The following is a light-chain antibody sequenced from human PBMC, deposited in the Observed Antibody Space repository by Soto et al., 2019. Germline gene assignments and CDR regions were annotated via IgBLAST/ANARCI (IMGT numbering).Light chain of an antibody. CDR2: EAS. CDR1: HEINDS. V-gene: IGKV1-33*01. J-gene: IGKJ4*01. CDR3: HQYSNTPLT. Sequence: DIQMTQSPASLSASLGDRNTITCQSRHEINDSLNLYQQKAGRATNLLIYEASNLETGVPSRFSGSGSGTDFTFTINSLQPEDVAIYYCHQYSNTPLTLGRGTKVDSK.